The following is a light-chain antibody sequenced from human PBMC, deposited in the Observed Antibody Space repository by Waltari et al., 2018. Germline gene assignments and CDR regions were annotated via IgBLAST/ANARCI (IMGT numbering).Light chain of an antibody. J-gene: IGKJ3*01. CDR2: GVS. Sequence: DTHMTQSPTSLSASIGDSVTITCRASPGVANFLNWYQHKPGRAPRLLISGVSTLQSGVPSRFRGSGYGTDFHLTIRSLQPEDFATYYCQQSYSTSFTFGPGTKVDLQ. CDR3: QQSYSTSFT. V-gene: IGKV1-39*01. CDR1: PGVANF.